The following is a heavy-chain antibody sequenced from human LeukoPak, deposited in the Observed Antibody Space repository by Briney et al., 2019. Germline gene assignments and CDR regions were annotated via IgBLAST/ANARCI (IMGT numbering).Heavy chain of an antibody. J-gene: IGHJ4*02. V-gene: IGHV3-23*01. D-gene: IGHD2-21*02. CDR1: GFTLSSHA. CDR3: ARDGFLGPVTAYLDY. Sequence: GGSLRLSCAASGFTLSSHAMSWVRQAPGKGLEWVSGISGGGGSTYYADSVKGRFTISRDNARNTLYLQMNSLRAEDTAVYYCARDGFLGPVTAYLDYWGQGPPVTVSS. CDR2: ISGGGGST.